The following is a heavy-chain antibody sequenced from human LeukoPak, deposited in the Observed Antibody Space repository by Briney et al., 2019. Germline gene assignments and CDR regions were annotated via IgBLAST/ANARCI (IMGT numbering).Heavy chain of an antibody. J-gene: IGHJ4*02. CDR2: ISGSGGST. V-gene: IGHV3-23*01. Sequence: GGSLRLSCAASGFTFSSYAMSWVRQAPGKGLEWVSAISGSGGSTYYADSVKGRFTISRDNSKNTLYLQMNSLRAEDTAVYYCARDAAVYGSGSYPKDPPDYWGQGTLVTVSS. CDR1: GFTFSSYA. D-gene: IGHD3-10*01. CDR3: ARDAAVYGSGSYPKDPPDY.